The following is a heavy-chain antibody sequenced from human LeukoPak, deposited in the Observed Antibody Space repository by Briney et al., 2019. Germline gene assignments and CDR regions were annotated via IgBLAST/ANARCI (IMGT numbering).Heavy chain of an antibody. CDR2: IYPRDGST. V-gene: IGHV1-46*01. Sequence: ASVKVSCKASGYSFTSNYIHWARQAPGQGLEWMRMIYPRDGSTSYAQKFQGRVTVTRDTSTSTVHMELSGLRSEDTAVYYCARDQEAFDYWGQGTLVTVSS. CDR3: ARDQEAFDY. J-gene: IGHJ4*02. CDR1: GYSFTSNY.